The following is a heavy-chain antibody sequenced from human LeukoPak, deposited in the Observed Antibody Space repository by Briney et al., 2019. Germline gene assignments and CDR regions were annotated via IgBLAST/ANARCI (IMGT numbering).Heavy chain of an antibody. CDR1: GYTFTSYG. J-gene: IGHJ3*02. V-gene: IGHV1-24*01. CDR2: FDPEDGET. CDR3: ATGDIGAFDI. D-gene: IGHD2-15*01. Sequence: WASVKVSCKASGYTFTSYGISWVRQAPGKGLEWMGGFDPEDGETIYAQKFQGRVTMTEDTSTDTAYMELSSLRSEDTAVYYCATGDIGAFDIWGQGTMVTVSS.